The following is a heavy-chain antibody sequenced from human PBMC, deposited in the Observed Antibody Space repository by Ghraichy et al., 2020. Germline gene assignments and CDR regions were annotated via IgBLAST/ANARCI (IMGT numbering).Heavy chain of an antibody. CDR2: INHSGST. D-gene: IGHD4-17*01. J-gene: IGHJ6*02. CDR1: GGSFSGYY. Sequence: SETLSLTCAVYGGSFSGYYWSWIRQPPGKGLEWIGEINHSGSTNYNPSLKSRVTISVDTSKNQFSLKLSSVTAADTAVYYCARLGPPTVTTGGLFFNYYYYGMDVWGQGTTVTVSS. CDR3: ARLGPPTVTTGGLFFNYYYYGMDV. V-gene: IGHV4-34*01.